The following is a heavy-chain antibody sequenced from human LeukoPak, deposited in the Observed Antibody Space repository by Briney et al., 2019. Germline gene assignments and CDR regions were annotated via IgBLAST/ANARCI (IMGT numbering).Heavy chain of an antibody. CDR2: INWNGGST. CDR1: GFMFSGYG. J-gene: IGHJ4*02. D-gene: IGHD4-17*01. Sequence: GGSLRLSCAASGFMFSGYGMAWVRQAPGKGLEWVSGINWNGGSTGYADSVKGRFTISRDNAKNSLYLQMNSLRAEDTALYYCARGISATVSLGDYWGQGTLVTVSS. V-gene: IGHV3-20*04. CDR3: ARGISATVSLGDY.